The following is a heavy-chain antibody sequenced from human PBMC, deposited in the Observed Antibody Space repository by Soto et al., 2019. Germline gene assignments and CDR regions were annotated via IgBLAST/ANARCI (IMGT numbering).Heavy chain of an antibody. D-gene: IGHD3-10*01. J-gene: IGHJ6*02. Sequence: EVQLLESGGGLVQPGGSLRLSCGASGFTFSTYAMSWVRQAPGKGLEWVSVISDSRGGGRTYYADSVTGRFSIARDNSKNTLYLQMSSLRADDTAVYYCASRGRYYGLDVWGQGTTVTVSS. CDR2: ISDSRGGGRT. V-gene: IGHV3-23*01. CDR3: ASRGRYYGLDV. CDR1: GFTFSTYA.